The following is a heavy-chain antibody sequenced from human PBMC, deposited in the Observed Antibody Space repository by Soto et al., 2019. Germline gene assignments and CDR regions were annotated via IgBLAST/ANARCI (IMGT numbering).Heavy chain of an antibody. Sequence: PSETLSLTCTVSGDSMSSSNWWNWVRQPPGKGLEWIGEAHHSGRTNYNPSLKSRVTISVDRSQNHFSLQLTSVTAADTAVYYCARSDATALDYWGQGTQVTVSS. J-gene: IGHJ4*02. CDR3: ARSDATALDY. V-gene: IGHV4-4*02. CDR2: AHHSGRT. CDR1: GDSMSSSNW.